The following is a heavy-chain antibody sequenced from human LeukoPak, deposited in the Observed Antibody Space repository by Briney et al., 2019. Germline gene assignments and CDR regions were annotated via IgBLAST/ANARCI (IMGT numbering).Heavy chain of an antibody. CDR3: ARDRSVLRGVISDY. CDR1: GFTFTIYT. Sequence: GGSLRLSCAASGFTFTIYTMSWVRQAPGKGLEWVSSISNNEDYIYYADSVKGRFTVSRDNAKNSLYLQMNSLRVEDTAVYYCARDRSVLRGVISDYWGQGALVTVSS. CDR2: ISNNEDYI. J-gene: IGHJ4*02. D-gene: IGHD3-10*01. V-gene: IGHV3-21*01.